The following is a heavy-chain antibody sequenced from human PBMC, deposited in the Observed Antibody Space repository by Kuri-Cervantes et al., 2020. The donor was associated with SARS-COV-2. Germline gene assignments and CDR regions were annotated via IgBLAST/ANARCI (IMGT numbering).Heavy chain of an antibody. CDR3: ARGAYCSGGSCYGEDSYYYYMDV. CDR2: IYYSGST. V-gene: IGHV4-59*01. J-gene: IGHJ6*03. CDR1: GGSISSYY. Sequence: SETLSLTCTVSGGSISSYYWSWIRQPPGKGLEWIGYIYYSGSTNYNPSLKSRVTISVDTSKNQFSLKLSSVTAADTAVYYCARGAYCSGGSCYGEDSYYYYMDVWGKGTTVTVSS. D-gene: IGHD2-15*01.